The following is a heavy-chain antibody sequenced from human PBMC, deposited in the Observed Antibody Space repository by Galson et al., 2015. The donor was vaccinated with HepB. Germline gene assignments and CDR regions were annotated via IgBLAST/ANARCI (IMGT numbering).Heavy chain of an antibody. CDR1: GYTFTSYG. D-gene: IGHD3-10*01. J-gene: IGHJ4*02. CDR3: ALRTGTYPYYFDS. Sequence: SVKVSCKASGYTFTSYGLSWLRQAPGQGLEYMGWISPYNGNTNYAQKLQGRVTMTTDKSTTTAYMELRSLRSDDTAVYYCALRTGTYPYYFDSWGQGGLVTVSS. V-gene: IGHV1-18*01. CDR2: ISPYNGNT.